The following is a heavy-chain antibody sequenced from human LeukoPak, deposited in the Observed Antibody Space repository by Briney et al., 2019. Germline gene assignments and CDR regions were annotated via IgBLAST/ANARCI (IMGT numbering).Heavy chain of an antibody. CDR1: GFKLRSYV. Sequence: GGSLSLSCVASGFKLRSYVMNWVRQTPGKGLEWVSSISGSGYSTFYADSVKGRLSISRDNAKTTQYLQVNGLRTEATAVYYCAKDRLLNCRGDCYIFDYWGKGTVVTVSS. CDR2: ISGSGYST. V-gene: IGHV3-23*01. J-gene: IGHJ4*02. D-gene: IGHD2-21*02. CDR3: AKDRLLNCRGDCYIFDY.